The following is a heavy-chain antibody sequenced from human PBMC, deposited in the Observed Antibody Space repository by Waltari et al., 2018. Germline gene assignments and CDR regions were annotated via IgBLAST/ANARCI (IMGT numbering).Heavy chain of an antibody. Sequence: EVQLVESGGGLVKPGGSLRLSCAASGFTFNTYTMNWVRQAPGKGLEWVSSISSTSSDIYYADSVKGRFTISRDNAKSSLYLQLNSLRAEDTAVYYCAGGYSSYYGMDVWGQGTTGTVSS. CDR2: ISSTSSDI. J-gene: IGHJ6*02. V-gene: IGHV3-21*02. CDR3: AGGYSSYYGMDV. D-gene: IGHD6-13*01. CDR1: GFTFNTYT.